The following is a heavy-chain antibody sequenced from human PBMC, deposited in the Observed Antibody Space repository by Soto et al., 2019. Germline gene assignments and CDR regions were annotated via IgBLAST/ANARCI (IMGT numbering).Heavy chain of an antibody. CDR1: GFTFSSYA. V-gene: IGHV3-23*01. Sequence: EVQLLESGGGLVQPGGSLRLSCAASGFTFSSYAMTWVRQDPGKGLEWVSGISGSGGNTNYADSGKGRFTISRDNSKNTVYLQMNSLRAEDTAVYYCANGISSSGSSRGYDVWGKGTTVTVSS. CDR3: ANGISSSGSSRGYDV. CDR2: ISGSGGNT. J-gene: IGHJ6*04. D-gene: IGHD3-22*01.